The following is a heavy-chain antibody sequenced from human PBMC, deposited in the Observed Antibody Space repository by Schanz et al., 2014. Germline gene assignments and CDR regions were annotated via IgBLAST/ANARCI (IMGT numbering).Heavy chain of an antibody. Sequence: MQLLESGGGLAQPGGSLRLSCAASGFTLSNYAMSWVRQAPGKGLEWVAILWHDGSKKYYADSVKGRFTVSRDNSKNTLYLQLNSLRAEDTAVYYCARDHTTESYYSAGPPIDYWGQGTLLTVSS. D-gene: IGHD1-26*01. V-gene: IGHV3-33*08. CDR1: GFTLSNYA. CDR3: ARDHTTESYYSAGPPIDY. J-gene: IGHJ4*02. CDR2: LWHDGSKK.